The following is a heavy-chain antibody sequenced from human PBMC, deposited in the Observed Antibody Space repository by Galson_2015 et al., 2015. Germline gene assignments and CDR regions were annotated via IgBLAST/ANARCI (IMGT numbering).Heavy chain of an antibody. CDR2: ISSGGGTI. J-gene: IGHJ5*02. CDR3: ARAPDYGVVQRGVWFDP. CDR1: GFTFSSYE. V-gene: IGHV3-48*03. Sequence: SLRLSCAASGFTFSSYEMNWVRQAPGKGLEWVSYISSGGGTIYYADSVKGRFTISRDNAKNLLFLQMNSLRAKDTAVYYCARAPDYGVVQRGVWFDPWGQGTLVTVSS. D-gene: IGHD4-17*01.